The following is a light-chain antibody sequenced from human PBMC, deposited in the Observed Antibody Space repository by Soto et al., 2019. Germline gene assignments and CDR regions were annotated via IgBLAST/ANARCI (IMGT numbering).Light chain of an antibody. Sequence: EIVLTQSPGTLSLSPGERATLSCRASQSVSSSYLAWYQQKPGQAPRLLIYGASSRATGIPDRFSGSGSGTDFTLTISSLEPEDCAVYYCQHRSSWPLTFGQGTRLEIK. CDR3: QHRSSWPLT. V-gene: IGKV3D-20*02. J-gene: IGKJ5*01. CDR2: GAS. CDR1: QSVSSSY.